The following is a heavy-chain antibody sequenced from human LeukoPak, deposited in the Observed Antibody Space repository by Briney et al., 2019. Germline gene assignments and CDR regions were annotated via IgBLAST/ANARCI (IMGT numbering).Heavy chain of an antibody. J-gene: IGHJ4*02. V-gene: IGHV3-48*03. Sequence: GGSLTLSCVASGFTFSRFEMNWVRQAPGKGLEWISHISTGTYIAYTDSVKGRFTISRDNAKNSLYLQMNSLRAEDTAVYYCAITYYYDSSGLAPFNYWGQGTLVTVSS. CDR2: ISTGTYI. CDR3: AITYYYDSSGLAPFNY. D-gene: IGHD3-22*01. CDR1: GFTFSRFE.